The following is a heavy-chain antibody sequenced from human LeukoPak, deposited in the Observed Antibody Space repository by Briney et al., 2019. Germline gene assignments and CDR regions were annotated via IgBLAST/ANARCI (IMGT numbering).Heavy chain of an antibody. CDR2: INPNSGGT. Sequence: ASVKVSCKASGYTFTGYYMHWVRPAPGQGLEWMGWINPNSGGTNYAQKFQGRVTMTRDTSISTAYMELSRLRSDDTAVYYCARDRRSSTGFDPWGQGTLVTVSS. V-gene: IGHV1-2*02. CDR3: ARDRRSSTGFDP. J-gene: IGHJ5*02. D-gene: IGHD2-2*01. CDR1: GYTFTGYY.